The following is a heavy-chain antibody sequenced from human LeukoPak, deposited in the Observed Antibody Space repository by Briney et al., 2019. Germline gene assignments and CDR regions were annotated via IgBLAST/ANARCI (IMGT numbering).Heavy chain of an antibody. CDR1: GYTFTGYY. CDR2: INPNSGGT. Sequence: ASVKVSCKASGYTFTGYYMHWVRQAPGQGREWMGRINPNSGGTNYAQKFQGRVTMTRDTSISTAYMELSRLRSDDTAVYYCARVWAHYYDSSGYYSLEEDYWGQGTLVTVSS. J-gene: IGHJ4*02. V-gene: IGHV1-2*06. D-gene: IGHD3-22*01. CDR3: ARVWAHYYDSSGYYSLEEDY.